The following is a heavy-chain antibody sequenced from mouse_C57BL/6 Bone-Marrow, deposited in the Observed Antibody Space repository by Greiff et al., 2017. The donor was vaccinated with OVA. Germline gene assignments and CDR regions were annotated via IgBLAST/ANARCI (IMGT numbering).Heavy chain of an antibody. V-gene: IGHV1-59*01. CDR1: GYTFTSYW. J-gene: IGHJ2*01. CDR3: ARRGGENFDY. CDR2: IDPSDSYT. Sequence: VKLQQPGAELVRPGTSVKLSCKASGYTFTSYWMHWVKQRPGQGLEWIGVIDPSDSYTNYNQKFKGKATLTVDTSSSTAYMQLSSLTSEDSAVYYCARRGGENFDYWGQGTTLTVSS.